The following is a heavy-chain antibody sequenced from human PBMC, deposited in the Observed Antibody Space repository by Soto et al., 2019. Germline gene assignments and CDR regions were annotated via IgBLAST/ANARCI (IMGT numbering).Heavy chain of an antibody. D-gene: IGHD6-13*01. Sequence: GGSLRLSCAASGFTFDDYAMHWVRQVPGKGLEWVSGINWNSGSIGYADSVKGRFAISRDNAKNSLHLQMNSLRAEDTAFYYCVKDESINWYSGHFRHWGQGTPVTVSS. J-gene: IGHJ1*01. V-gene: IGHV3-9*01. CDR3: VKDESINWYSGHFRH. CDR1: GFTFDDYA. CDR2: INWNSGSI.